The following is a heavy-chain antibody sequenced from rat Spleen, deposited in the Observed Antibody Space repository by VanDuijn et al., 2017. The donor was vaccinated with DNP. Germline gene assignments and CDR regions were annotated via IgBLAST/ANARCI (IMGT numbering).Heavy chain of an antibody. Sequence: EVQLVESGGGLVQSGRSLKLSCAASGFTFSYYGMAWVRQAPGKGLEWVASISSGGGTTYYPDSVKGRFTVSRDDAKSSLYLQMNSLKSEDTATFYCARGSTSLYWYFDFWGPGTMVTVSS. CDR1: GFTFSYYG. J-gene: IGHJ1*01. CDR2: ISSGGGTT. CDR3: ARGSTSLYWYFDF. D-gene: IGHD3-1*01. V-gene: IGHV5S13*01.